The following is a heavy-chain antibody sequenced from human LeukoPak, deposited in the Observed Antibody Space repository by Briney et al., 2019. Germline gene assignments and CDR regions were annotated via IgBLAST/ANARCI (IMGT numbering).Heavy chain of an antibody. D-gene: IGHD6-13*01. Sequence: ASVRVSRKASGYTFTGYYMHWARQAPGQGLEWMGWINPNSGATNYAQRFQGRVTVTRDTSISTAYMELSRLRSDDTAVYYCASCVGAAAGADAFDIWGQGTMVTVSS. V-gene: IGHV1-2*02. CDR3: ASCVGAAAGADAFDI. J-gene: IGHJ3*02. CDR1: GYTFTGYY. CDR2: INPNSGAT.